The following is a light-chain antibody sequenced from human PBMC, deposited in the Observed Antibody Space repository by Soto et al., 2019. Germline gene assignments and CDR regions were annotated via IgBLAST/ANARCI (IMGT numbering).Light chain of an antibody. CDR3: SSYAGSNNFNV. J-gene: IGLJ1*01. CDR2: EVS. V-gene: IGLV2-8*01. CDR1: SSDVGAYNY. Sequence: QSVLTQPPSASGSPGQSVTISCTGTSSDVGAYNYVSWYQQHPGKAPKLMIYEVSERPSGVPDRFSGSKSGNTASLTVSGLQAEDEADYDCSSYAGSNNFNVFGTGTKLTVL.